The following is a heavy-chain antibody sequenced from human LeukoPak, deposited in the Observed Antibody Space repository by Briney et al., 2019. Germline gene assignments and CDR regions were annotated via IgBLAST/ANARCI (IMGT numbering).Heavy chain of an antibody. J-gene: IGHJ4*02. CDR2: ISAYNGNT. Sequence: GASVKVSCKASGYTFTSYGISWVRQAPGQGLEWMGWISAYNGNTNYAQKLQGRVTMTTDTSTSTAYMELRSLRSDDTAVYYCARIFSRYCSSTSCPNFDYWGQGTLVTVSS. CDR3: ARIFSRYCSSTSCPNFDY. D-gene: IGHD2-2*01. CDR1: GYTFTSYG. V-gene: IGHV1-18*01.